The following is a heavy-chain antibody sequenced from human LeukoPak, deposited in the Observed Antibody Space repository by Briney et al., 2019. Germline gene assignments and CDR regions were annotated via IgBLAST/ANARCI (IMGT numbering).Heavy chain of an antibody. V-gene: IGHV3-11*01. D-gene: IGHD1-14*01. CDR1: GFTFSDYY. J-gene: IGHJ4*02. Sequence: GGSLRLSCAASGFTFSDYYMSWIRQAPGKGLEWVSYISSSGSTIYYADSVKGRFTISRDNAKNSLYLQMNSLRAEDTAVYYCAKDRSFIGNNPLDYWGQGTLVTVSS. CDR3: AKDRSFIGNNPLDY. CDR2: ISSSGSTI.